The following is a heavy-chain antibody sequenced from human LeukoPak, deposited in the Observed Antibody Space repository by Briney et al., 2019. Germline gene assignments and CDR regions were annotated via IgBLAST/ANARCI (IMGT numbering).Heavy chain of an antibody. CDR2: IYPDDSDP. D-gene: IGHD3-10*01. CDR3: ASPNIPSYYAGRGSHAFDV. CDR1: GDIFSTDC. Sequence: GESLKSSCEGAGDIFSTDCIAWVRELPGGGLEWMGSIYPDDSDPRYSPSFQGKVTISADTSLRTAYLHWSSLEASDTAIYYCASPNIPSYYAGRGSHAFDVWGQGALVTVCS. J-gene: IGHJ3*01. V-gene: IGHV5-51*01.